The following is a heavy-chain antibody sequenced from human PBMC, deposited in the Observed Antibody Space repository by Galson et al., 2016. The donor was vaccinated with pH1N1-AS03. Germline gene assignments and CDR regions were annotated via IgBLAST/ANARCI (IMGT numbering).Heavy chain of an antibody. CDR1: GGSFGGYY. J-gene: IGHJ4*02. D-gene: IGHD4-17*01. CDR2: INHSGST. CDR3: AGHGDYFAGRDY. Sequence: ETLSLTCGVYGGSFGGYYWSWIRQPPGKGLEWIGEINHSGSTNYNPSLKSRVTISRDTSKKQFSLNLSSVTAADTAVYYCAGHGDYFAGRDYWGQGTLVTVSS. V-gene: IGHV4-34*01.